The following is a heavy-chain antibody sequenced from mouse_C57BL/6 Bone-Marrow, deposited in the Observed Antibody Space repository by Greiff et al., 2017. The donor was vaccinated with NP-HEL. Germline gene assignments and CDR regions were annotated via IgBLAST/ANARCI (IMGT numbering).Heavy chain of an antibody. V-gene: IGHV14-4*01. CDR3: TTDYGNYGYYAMDY. D-gene: IGHD2-1*01. CDR1: GFNIKDDY. Sequence: VQLQQSGAELVRPGASVKLSCTASGFNIKDDYMHWVKQRPEQGLEWIGWIDPANGDTEYASKFQGKATLTADTSSNTAYLQLSSLTSEDTAGYYCTTDYGNYGYYAMDYWGQGTSVTVSS. CDR2: IDPANGDT. J-gene: IGHJ4*01.